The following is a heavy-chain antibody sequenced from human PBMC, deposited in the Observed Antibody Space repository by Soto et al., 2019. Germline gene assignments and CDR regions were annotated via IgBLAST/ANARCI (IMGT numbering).Heavy chain of an antibody. D-gene: IGHD3-3*01. CDR3: ASSPYDFWSGYYTRDYYYGMDV. CDR2: IYYSGST. CDR1: GGSISSYY. V-gene: IGHV4-59*01. Sequence: NPSETLSLTCTVSGGSISSYYWSWIRQPPGKGLEWIGYIYYSGSTNYNPSLKSRVTISVDTSKNQFSLKLSSVTAADTAVYYCASSPYDFWSGYYTRDYYYGMDVWGQGTTVTVSS. J-gene: IGHJ6*02.